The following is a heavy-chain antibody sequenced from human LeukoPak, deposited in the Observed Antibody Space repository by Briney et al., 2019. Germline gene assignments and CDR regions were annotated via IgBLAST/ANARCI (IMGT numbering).Heavy chain of an antibody. D-gene: IGHD2-15*01. CDR3: ARQEYCSGASCFVVTDPFEY. CDR2: IYPSDSDT. J-gene: IGHJ4*02. Sequence: PGESLNISCNSDGYIFARYWLGWVRQMPGKGLEWMGIIYPSDSDTRYSASFQGQVTFSVDQSTNTAFLQWSTLRASDSATYYCARQEYCSGASCFVVTDPFEYWGQGTQVIVSS. V-gene: IGHV5-51*01. CDR1: GYIFARYW.